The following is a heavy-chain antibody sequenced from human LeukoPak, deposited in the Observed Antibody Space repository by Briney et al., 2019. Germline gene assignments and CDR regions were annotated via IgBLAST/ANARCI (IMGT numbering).Heavy chain of an antibody. CDR2: IYYSGST. V-gene: IGHV4-39*01. CDR3: ARRYDYVWGSYRSPRAFDI. Sequence: SETLSLTCTVSGGSISSSSYYWGWIRQPPGKGLEWIASIYYSGSTYYNPSLKSRVTISVDTSKNQFSLRLSSVTAADTAVYYCARRYDYVWGSYRSPRAFDIWGQGTMVTVSS. J-gene: IGHJ3*02. D-gene: IGHD3-16*02. CDR1: GGSISSSSYY.